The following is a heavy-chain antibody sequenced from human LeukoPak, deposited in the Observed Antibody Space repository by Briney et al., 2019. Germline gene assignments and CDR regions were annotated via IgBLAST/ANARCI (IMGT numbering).Heavy chain of an antibody. V-gene: IGHV3-21*01. J-gene: IGHJ4*02. CDR1: GISVSSNY. Sequence: PGGSLRLSCAASGISVSSNYMSWVRQAPGKGLEWVSSISSSSSYIYYVDSVKGRFTISRDNAKNSLYLQMNSLRAEDTAVYYCAREEAVAGFFDYWGQGTLVTVSS. CDR2: ISSSSSYI. CDR3: AREEAVAGFFDY. D-gene: IGHD6-19*01.